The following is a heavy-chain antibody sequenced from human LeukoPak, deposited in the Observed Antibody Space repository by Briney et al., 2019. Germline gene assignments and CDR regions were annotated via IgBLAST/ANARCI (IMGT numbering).Heavy chain of an antibody. CDR3: ARARGIAVANNWFDP. CDR2: TNWNGGSR. V-gene: IGHV3-20*04. Sequence: GGSLRLSCAASGFTFDDSGMTWVRQAPGKGLEWVSGTNWNGGSRGYADSVKGRFTISRDNAKNSLYLQMNSLRAEDTAFYYCARARGIAVANNWFDPWGQGTLVTVSS. CDR1: GFTFDDSG. D-gene: IGHD6-19*01. J-gene: IGHJ5*02.